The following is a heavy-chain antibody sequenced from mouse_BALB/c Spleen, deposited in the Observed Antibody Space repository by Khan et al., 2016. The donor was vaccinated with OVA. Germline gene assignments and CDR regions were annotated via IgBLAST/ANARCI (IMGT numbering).Heavy chain of an antibody. J-gene: IGHJ2*01. D-gene: IGHD1-1*01. CDR2: ISYSGST. Sequence: VQLKQSGPGLVKPSQSLSLTCTVTGYSITSGYGWNWIRQFPGNKLEWMGYISYSGSTNYNPSLKSRISITRDTSKNQFFLQLNSVTTEEKATYYCARTGRIKYWGQGTTLTVSS. CDR1: GYSITSGYG. CDR3: ARTGRIKY. V-gene: IGHV3-2*02.